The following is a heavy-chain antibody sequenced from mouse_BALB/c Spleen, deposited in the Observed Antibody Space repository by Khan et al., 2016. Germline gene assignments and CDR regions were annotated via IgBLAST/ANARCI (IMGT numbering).Heavy chain of an antibody. CDR3: AADDSFAY. J-gene: IGHJ3*01. Sequence: QVTLKESGPGILQPSQTLCLTCSFSGFSLSTSGMGVSWIRQPSGKGLEWLAHIYWDDDKRSTPSLKSRLTISTATSSNQVFLKITSVDTADTATYYCAADDSFAYWGQGTLVTVSA. CDR1: GFSLSTSGMG. V-gene: IGHV8-12*01. D-gene: IGHD2-13*01. CDR2: IYWDDDK.